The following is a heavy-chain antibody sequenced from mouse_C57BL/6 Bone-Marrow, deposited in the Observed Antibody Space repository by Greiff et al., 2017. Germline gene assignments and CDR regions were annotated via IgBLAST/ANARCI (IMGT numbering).Heavy chain of an antibody. CDR1: GYTFTSYG. J-gene: IGHJ2*01. CDR2: IYPRSGNT. CDR3: AIIIYYYGSSYDD. V-gene: IGHV1-81*01. D-gene: IGHD1-1*01. Sequence: QVQLQQSGAELARPGASVKLSCKASGYTFTSYGISWVKQRTGQGLEWIGEIYPRSGNTYYNEKFKGKATLTADKSSSTAYMELRSLTSEDSAVYFCAIIIYYYGSSYDDWGQGTTLTVSS.